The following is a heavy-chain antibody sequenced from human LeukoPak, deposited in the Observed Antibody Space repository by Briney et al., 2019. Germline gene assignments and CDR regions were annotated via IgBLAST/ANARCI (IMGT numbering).Heavy chain of an antibody. CDR3: AREVRGLLDY. CDR1: GGSISSSSYY. J-gene: IGHJ4*02. Sequence: ETLSLTCTVSGGSISSSSYYWGWIRQPPGKGLEWIGYIYYSGSTNYNPSLKSRVTISVDTSKNQFSLKLSSVTAADTAVYYCAREVRGLLDYWGQGTLVTVSS. CDR2: IYYSGST. V-gene: IGHV4-61*01. D-gene: IGHD3-10*01.